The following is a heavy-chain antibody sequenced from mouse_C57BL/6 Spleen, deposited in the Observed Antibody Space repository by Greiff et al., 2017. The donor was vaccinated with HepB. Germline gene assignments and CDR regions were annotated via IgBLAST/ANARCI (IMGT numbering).Heavy chain of an antibody. CDR1: GYTFTSYW. V-gene: IGHV1-64*01. J-gene: IGHJ4*01. CDR3: ARTYYSNYGRAMDY. D-gene: IGHD2-5*01. Sequence: VQLQHPGAELVKPGASVKLSCKASGYTFTSYWMHWVKQRPGQGLEWIGMIHPNSGSTNYNEKFKSKATLTVDKSSSTAYMQLSSLTSEDSAVYYCARTYYSNYGRAMDYWGQGTSVTVSS. CDR2: IHPNSGST.